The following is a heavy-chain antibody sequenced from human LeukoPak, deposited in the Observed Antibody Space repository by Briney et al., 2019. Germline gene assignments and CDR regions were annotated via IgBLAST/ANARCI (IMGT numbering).Heavy chain of an antibody. Sequence: PGGSLRLSCAASGFTFSSYGMHWARQAPGKGLEWVAVISYDGSNKYYADSVKGRFTISRDNSKNTLYLQMNSLRAEDTAVYYCAKEWRYSSSWYQYYFDYWGQGTLVTVSS. CDR3: AKEWRYSSSWYQYYFDY. CDR2: ISYDGSNK. D-gene: IGHD6-13*01. V-gene: IGHV3-30*18. CDR1: GFTFSSYG. J-gene: IGHJ4*02.